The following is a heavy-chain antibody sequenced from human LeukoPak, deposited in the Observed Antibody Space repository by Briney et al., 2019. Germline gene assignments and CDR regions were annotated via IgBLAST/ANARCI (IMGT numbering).Heavy chain of an antibody. CDR2: INSTGGST. CDR1: GYHFTSQY. CDR3: ASFYNTNDALDI. J-gene: IGHJ3*02. Sequence: GASVKVSCKASGYHFTSQYVHWVRQAPGQGLEWMGIINSTGGSTRNAQKFQGRFSMTGDTSTSTVYMELSRLRSEDTAVYYCASFYNTNDALDIWGQGTVVTVSS. V-gene: IGHV1-46*01. D-gene: IGHD1-1*01.